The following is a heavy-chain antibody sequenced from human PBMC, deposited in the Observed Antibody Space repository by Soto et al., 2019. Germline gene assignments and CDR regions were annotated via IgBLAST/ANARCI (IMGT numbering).Heavy chain of an antibody. J-gene: IGHJ5*02. CDR1: GGSITSSSHF. Sequence: LSLTCAASGGSITSSSHFWGWVRQPPGKGLEWIGTIYFTGNTYYTPSLKSRLTMSIDTSKNEFSLRLNSVTAADTAVYYCAGQTFTIAAASYGRSNWFDPWGPGTLVTVSS. CDR3: AGQTFTIAAASYGRSNWFDP. V-gene: IGHV4-39*01. D-gene: IGHD6-25*01. CDR2: IYFTGNT.